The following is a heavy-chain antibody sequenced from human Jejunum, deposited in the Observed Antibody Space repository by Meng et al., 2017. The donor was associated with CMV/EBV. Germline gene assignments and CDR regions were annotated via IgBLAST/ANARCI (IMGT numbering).Heavy chain of an antibody. CDR1: GYTFTRDA. J-gene: IGHJ1*01. CDR2: INGGDGDT. D-gene: IGHD1-1*01. CDR3: ARGVVGTGN. V-gene: IGHV1-3*01. Sequence: RVSCKASGYTFTRDAVYWVRQDPGQGLEWMGWINGGDGDTKYSQKFQDRVTITRDISANIVYLELSSLRFEDTAMYYCARGVVGTGNWGQGTLVTVSS.